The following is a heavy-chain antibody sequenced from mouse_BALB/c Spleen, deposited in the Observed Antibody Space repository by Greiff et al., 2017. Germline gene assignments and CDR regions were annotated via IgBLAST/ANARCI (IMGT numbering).Heavy chain of an antibody. J-gene: IGHJ4*01. D-gene: IGHD2-1*01. CDR1: GFTFSSYT. CDR2: ISNGGGST. V-gene: IGHV5-12-2*01. CDR3: ASSYGNFPMDY. Sequence: EVQLQESGGGLVQPGGSLKLSCAASGFTFSSYTMSWVRQTPEKRLEWVAYISNGGGSTYYPDTVKGRFTISRDNAKNTLYLQMSSLKSEDTAMYYCASSYGNFPMDYWGQGTSVTVSS.